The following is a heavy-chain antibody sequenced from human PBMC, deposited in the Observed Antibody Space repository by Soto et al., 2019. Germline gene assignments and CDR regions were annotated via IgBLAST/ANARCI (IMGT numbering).Heavy chain of an antibody. J-gene: IGHJ6*02. Sequence: QVQLVQSGAEVKKPGSSVKVSCKASGGTCSSYAISWVRQAPGQGLEWMGGLIPIFGTANYAQKFQGRVTITADISTSTAYLELSSLGSEDTAVYYCAGTLVVVTALPYSYSYYGMDSWGQGTTVTFSS. CDR3: AGTLVVVTALPYSYSYYGMDS. CDR2: LIPIFGTA. V-gene: IGHV1-69*06. D-gene: IGHD2-21*02. CDR1: GGTCSSYA.